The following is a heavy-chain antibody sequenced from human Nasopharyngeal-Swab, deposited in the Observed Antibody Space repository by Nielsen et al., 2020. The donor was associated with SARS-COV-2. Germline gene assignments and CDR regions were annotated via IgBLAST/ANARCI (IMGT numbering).Heavy chain of an antibody. CDR3: ARDQGSGWPLDY. CDR2: IIPIFGTA. J-gene: IGHJ4*02. V-gene: IGHV1-69*01. D-gene: IGHD6-19*01. Sequence: WVGQAPGQGLEWMGGIIPIFGTANYAQKFQGRVTITADESTSTAYMELSSLRSEDTAVYYCARDQGSGWPLDYWGQGTLVTVSS.